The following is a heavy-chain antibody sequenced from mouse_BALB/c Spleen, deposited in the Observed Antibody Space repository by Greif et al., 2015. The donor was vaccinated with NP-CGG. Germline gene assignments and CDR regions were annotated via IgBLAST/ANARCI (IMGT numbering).Heavy chain of an antibody. CDR1: GYSITSGYY. CDR3: ARGTYFDY. CDR2: ISYDGSN. V-gene: IGHV3-6*02. Sequence: EVQLVESGPGLVKPSQSLSLTCSVTGYSITSGYYWNWIRQFPGNKLEWMGYISYDGSNNYNPSLKNRISITRDTSKNQFFLKLNSVTTKDTATYYCARGTYFDYWGQGTTLTVSS. J-gene: IGHJ2*01.